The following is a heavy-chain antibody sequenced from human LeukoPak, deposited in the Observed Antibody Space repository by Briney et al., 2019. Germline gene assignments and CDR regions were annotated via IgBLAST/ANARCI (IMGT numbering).Heavy chain of an antibody. J-gene: IGHJ5*02. CDR1: GGSISSGGYY. V-gene: IGHV4-61*08. CDR3: ARFLGEWELLSWFDP. Sequence: SETLSLTCTVSGGSISSGGYYWSWIRQPPGKGLEWIGEINHSGSTNYNPSLKSRVTISVDTSKNQFSLKLSSVTAADTAVYYCARFLGEWELLSWFDPWGQGTLVTVSS. CDR2: INHSGST. D-gene: IGHD1-26*01.